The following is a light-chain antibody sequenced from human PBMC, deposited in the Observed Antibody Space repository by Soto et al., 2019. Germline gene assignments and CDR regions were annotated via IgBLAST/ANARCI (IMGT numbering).Light chain of an antibody. CDR3: HQYGSYPLT. V-gene: IGKV3-20*01. J-gene: IGKJ4*01. CDR2: GAS. Sequence: EVVLTQSPGTLSLSPGERATLSCRASETVGSSFLAWYQQRPGQAPRLLMYGASTRAAGIPDRFSGGGSGADFTLTINRLEPEDLAVYYCHQYGSYPLTFGGGTKVDIK. CDR1: ETVGSSF.